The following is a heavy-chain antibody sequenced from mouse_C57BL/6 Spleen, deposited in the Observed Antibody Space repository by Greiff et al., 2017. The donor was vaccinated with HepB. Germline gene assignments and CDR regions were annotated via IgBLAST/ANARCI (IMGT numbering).Heavy chain of an antibody. Sequence: QVQLKQSGAELVKPGASVKLSCKASGYTFTEYTIHWVKQRSGQGLEWIGWFYPGSGSIKYNEKFKDKATLTADKSSSTVYMELSRLTSEDSAVYFCARHEKVYYDYDDYAMDYWGQGTSVTVSS. CDR3: ARHEKVYYDYDDYAMDY. D-gene: IGHD2-4*01. V-gene: IGHV1-62-2*01. CDR2: FYPGSGSI. J-gene: IGHJ4*01. CDR1: GYTFTEYT.